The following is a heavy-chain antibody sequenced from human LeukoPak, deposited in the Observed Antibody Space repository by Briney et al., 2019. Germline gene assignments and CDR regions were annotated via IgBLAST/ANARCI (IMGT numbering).Heavy chain of an antibody. CDR2: INPNSGGT. D-gene: IGHD3-10*01. J-gene: IGHJ6*02. CDR1: GYTFTGYY. V-gene: IGHV1-2*02. Sequence: GASVKVSCRASGYTFTGYYMHWVRQAPGQGLEWMGWINPNSGGTNYAQKFQGRVTMTRDTSISTAYMELSRLRSGDTAVYYCARVREDYYGSGTLYGMDVWGQGTTVTVSS. CDR3: ARVREDYYGSGTLYGMDV.